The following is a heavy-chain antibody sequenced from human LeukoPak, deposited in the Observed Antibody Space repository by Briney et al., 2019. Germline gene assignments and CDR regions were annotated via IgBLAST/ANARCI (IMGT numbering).Heavy chain of an antibody. V-gene: IGHV4-4*07. CDR2: IYTSGST. D-gene: IGHD6-19*01. Sequence: SETLSLTRTVSGGSISSYYWSWIRQPAGKGLEWIGRIYTSGSTNYNPSLKSRVTMSVDTSENQSSLKLTWVTAADTAVYYCAGGGRWLDPFDDRGQRTLVTVCS. CDR3: AGGGRWLDPFDD. J-gene: IGHJ4*02. CDR1: GGSISSYY.